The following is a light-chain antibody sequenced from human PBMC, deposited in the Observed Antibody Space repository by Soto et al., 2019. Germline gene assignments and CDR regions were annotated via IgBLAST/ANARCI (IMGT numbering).Light chain of an antibody. J-gene: IGLJ1*01. CDR1: STDPATYDL. CDR2: EVS. CDR3: SSFRSGSTL. V-gene: IGLV2-14*02. Sequence: QSALTQPASVSGSPGQSITISCTGTSTDPATYDLVSWYQQHPGKAPQLIIYEVSNRPSGVSSRFSGSKSGNTASLTISGLQPEDEADYYCSSFRSGSTLFGTGTKVTVL.